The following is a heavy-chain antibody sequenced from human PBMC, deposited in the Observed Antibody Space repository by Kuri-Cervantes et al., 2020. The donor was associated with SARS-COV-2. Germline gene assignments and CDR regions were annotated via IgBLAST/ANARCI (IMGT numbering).Heavy chain of an antibody. V-gene: IGHV3-13*05. CDR2: IGTAGDP. CDR1: GFTFSLYE. CDR3: TRGKRLGTDDYNLPYWYFDL. D-gene: IGHD5-24*01. Sequence: ETLSLTCVASGFTFSLYEMHWVRQATGKGLEWVSSIGTAGDPYYPGSVKGRFTISRENAENSLYLQMNSLRAGDTAVYYCTRGKRLGTDDYNLPYWYFDLWGRGTLVTVSS. J-gene: IGHJ2*01.